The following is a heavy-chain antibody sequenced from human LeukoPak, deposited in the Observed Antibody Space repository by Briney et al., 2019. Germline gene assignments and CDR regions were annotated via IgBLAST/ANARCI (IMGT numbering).Heavy chain of an antibody. CDR1: GGSMSRYY. CDR2: IYYSGST. J-gene: IGHJ5*02. Sequence: SETLSLTCTVSGGSMSRYYWTWIRQPPGKGLECIGNIYYSGSTNYNPSLKSRVTLSIDTSKNQFSLKLTSVTAADTAVYYCARTVDYSNYCFDHWGQGTLVTVTS. V-gene: IGHV4-59*08. CDR3: ARTVDYSNYCFDH. D-gene: IGHD4-11*01.